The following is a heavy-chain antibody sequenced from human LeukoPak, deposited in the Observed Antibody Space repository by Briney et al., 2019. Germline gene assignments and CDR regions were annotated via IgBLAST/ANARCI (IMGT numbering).Heavy chain of an antibody. V-gene: IGHV3-30*18. CDR3: AKGPVQGXYXXXXXXXXXDV. CDR2: ISYDGSNK. CDR1: GFTFSSYG. Sequence: GGSLRLSCAASGFTFSSYGMHWVRQAPGKGLEWVAVISYDGSNKYYADSVKGRFTISRDNSKNTLYLQMNSLRAEDTAVYYCAKGPVQGXYXXXXXXXXXDVXXXGXTVTV. J-gene: IGHJ6*01.